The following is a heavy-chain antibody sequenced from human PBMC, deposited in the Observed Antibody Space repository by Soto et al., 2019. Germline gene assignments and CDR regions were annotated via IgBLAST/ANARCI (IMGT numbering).Heavy chain of an antibody. CDR2: LIGGNGET. CDR3: AKDKEPDGAWDFDY. J-gene: IGHJ4*02. CDR1: GVNFNRYA. D-gene: IGHD4-17*01. V-gene: IGHV3-23*01. Sequence: GGPMRVSYAAAGVNFNRYAMSRVRQTQGTGLEWVSSLIGGNGETSYADSVKGRFTISRDISKNTLYLQMNSLRAEDTAVYYCAKDKEPDGAWDFDYWGLGTLVTVSS.